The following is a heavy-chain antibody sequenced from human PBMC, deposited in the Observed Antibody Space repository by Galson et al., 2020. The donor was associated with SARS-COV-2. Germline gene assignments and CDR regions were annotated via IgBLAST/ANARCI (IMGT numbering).Heavy chain of an antibody. CDR2: ISWNSGSI. Sequence: GGSLRLSCAASGFTFADYAMHWVRQAPGKGLEWVSGISWNSGSIGYADSVKGRFTISRDNAKNSLYLQMNSLRAEDTALYYCAKDMGVRVASTDAFDIWGQGTMVTVSS. D-gene: IGHD3-16*01. CDR3: AKDMGVRVASTDAFDI. J-gene: IGHJ3*02. CDR1: GFTFADYA. V-gene: IGHV3-9*01.